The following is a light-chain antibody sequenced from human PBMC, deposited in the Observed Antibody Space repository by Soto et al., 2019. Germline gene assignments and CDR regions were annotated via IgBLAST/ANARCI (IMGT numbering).Light chain of an antibody. Sequence: EIVMTQSPVTLSVSPGETANLSCRASQTVTSNLAWYQQKPGRSPRLLLSGASTRATGIPARFSGSGSGTEFTLTISRRQSEDFAVYYCQQYNDWPRPFGKGTKVEI. CDR3: QQYNDWPRP. V-gene: IGKV3-15*01. J-gene: IGKJ1*01. CDR2: GAS. CDR1: QTVTSN.